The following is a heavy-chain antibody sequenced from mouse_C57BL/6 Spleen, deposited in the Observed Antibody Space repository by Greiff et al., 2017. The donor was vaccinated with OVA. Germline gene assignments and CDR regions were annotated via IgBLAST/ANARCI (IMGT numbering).Heavy chain of an antibody. D-gene: IGHD2-5*01. CDR2: IYPGDGDT. J-gene: IGHJ2*01. CDR1: GYAFSSSW. Sequence: QVQLQQSGPELVKPGASVKISCKASGYAFSSSWMNWVKQRPGKGREWIGRIYPGDGDTNYNGKFKGKATLTADKSSSTAYMQLSSLTSEDSAVYFCAGYSNYDYFDYWGQGTTLTVSS. CDR3: AGYSNYDYFDY. V-gene: IGHV1-82*01.